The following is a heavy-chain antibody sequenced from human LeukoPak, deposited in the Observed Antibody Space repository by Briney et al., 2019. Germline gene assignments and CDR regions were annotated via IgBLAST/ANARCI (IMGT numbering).Heavy chain of an antibody. D-gene: IGHD4-17*01. CDR1: GFTFSSYS. CDR2: ISSSSSYI. V-gene: IGHV3-21*01. J-gene: IGHJ6*02. CDR3: ARDRALRPDGMDV. Sequence: GGSLRLSCAASGFTFSSYSMNWVRQAPGKGLEWVSSISSSSSYIYYADSVKGRFTISRDNAKNSLYLQMNSLRAEGTAVYYCARDRALRPDGMDVWGQGTTVTVSS.